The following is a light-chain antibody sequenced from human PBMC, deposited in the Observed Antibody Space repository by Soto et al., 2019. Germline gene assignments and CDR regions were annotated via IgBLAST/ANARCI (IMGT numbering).Light chain of an antibody. CDR1: QSVSSSY. J-gene: IGKJ5*01. CDR2: DAS. V-gene: IGKV3-20*01. Sequence: EFVFTQSPGTLSSSPGERATLSCRASQSVSSSYLAWYQQKPGQAPRLRIHDASSRATGIPDRFSGSGSGTDFTLTISRLEPEDFAVYYCQHYGTSQITFGQGTRLENK. CDR3: QHYGTSQIT.